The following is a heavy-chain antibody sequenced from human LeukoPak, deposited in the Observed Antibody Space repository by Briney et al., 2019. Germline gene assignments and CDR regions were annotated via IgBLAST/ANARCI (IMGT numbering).Heavy chain of an antibody. CDR1: GITFRTYG. Sequence: PGRSLTLSCVASGITFRTYGMHWVRQAPGKGLEWVAVVWHDEVTKYYAGSVKGRFTISRDNSKNTLYLQMNGLRAEDTAVYFCASAYGSYLDYWGQGTLVTVSS. CDR2: VWHDEVTK. V-gene: IGHV3-33*01. CDR3: ASAYGSYLDY. D-gene: IGHD1-26*01. J-gene: IGHJ4*02.